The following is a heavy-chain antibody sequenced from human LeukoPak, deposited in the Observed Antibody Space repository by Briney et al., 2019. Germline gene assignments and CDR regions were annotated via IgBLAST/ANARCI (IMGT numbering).Heavy chain of an antibody. D-gene: IGHD2-8*02. V-gene: IGHV3-23*01. CDR1: GFTFSSYA. CDR2: ISGSGGST. Sequence: GGSLRLSCAASGFTFSSYAMSWVRQAPGKGLEWVSAISGSGGSTYYADSVKGRFTISRDNSKNTLYLQMNSLRAEDTAVYYCARLVGNRGRYYGMDVWGQGTTVTVSS. J-gene: IGHJ6*02. CDR3: ARLVGNRGRYYGMDV.